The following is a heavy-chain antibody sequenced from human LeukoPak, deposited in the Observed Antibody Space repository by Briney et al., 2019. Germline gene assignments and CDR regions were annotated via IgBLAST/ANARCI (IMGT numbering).Heavy chain of an antibody. CDR3: ARGRPYSGGYHLDY. J-gene: IGHJ4*02. Sequence: SETRSLTGTVSGDSTGRDRYSGAWFPRPPGRGLGGMGNIYYSGSTYYNPSLKSRVTMSVDTSKNQFFLKLNSVTAADTAVYYCARGRPYSGGYHLDYWGQGTLVTVSA. D-gene: IGHD1-26*01. CDR1: GDSTGRDRYS. CDR2: IYYSGST. V-gene: IGHV4-39*02.